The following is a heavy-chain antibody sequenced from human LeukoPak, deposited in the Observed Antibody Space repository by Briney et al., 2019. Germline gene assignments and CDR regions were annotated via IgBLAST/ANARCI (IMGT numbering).Heavy chain of an antibody. CDR1: GYTFTSYD. D-gene: IGHD3-16*02. J-gene: IGHJ4*02. CDR3: ARDGTYYDYVWGSYPRFDY. CDR2: MNPNSGNT. Sequence: ASVKVSCKASGYTFTSYDINWVRQATGQGLEWMGWMNPNSGNTGYAQKLQGRVTMTTDTSTSTAYMELRSLRSDDTAVYYCARDGTYYDYVWGSYPRFDYWGQGTLVTVSS. V-gene: IGHV1-8*01.